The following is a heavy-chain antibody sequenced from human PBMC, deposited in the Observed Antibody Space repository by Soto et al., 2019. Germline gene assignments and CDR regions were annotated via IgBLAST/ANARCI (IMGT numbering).Heavy chain of an antibody. J-gene: IGHJ6*02. CDR2: IIPIFGTA. D-gene: IGHD7-27*01. CDR1: GGTFSSYA. Sequence: QVQLVQSGAEVQKPGSSVKVSCKASGGTFSSYAISWVRQAPGQGLEWMGGIIPIFGTANYAQKFQGRVTITADKSTSTAYMELSSLRSEDTAVYYCARGAFRTGDGYYGMDVWGQGTTVTVSS. V-gene: IGHV1-69*06. CDR3: ARGAFRTGDGYYGMDV.